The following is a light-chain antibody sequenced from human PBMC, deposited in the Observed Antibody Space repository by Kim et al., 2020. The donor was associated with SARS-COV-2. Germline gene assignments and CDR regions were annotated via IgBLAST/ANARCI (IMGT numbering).Light chain of an antibody. CDR1: TLGEKF. CDR2: QDS. Sequence: VYPVQTARITSSGDTLGEKFACWCQKKPGQAPGLVFYQDSKRPSGIPKRFSGSNSGDTASLTISGTQAMDEADYYCQAWDRSTVVFGGGTQLTAL. J-gene: IGLJ2*01. V-gene: IGLV3-1*01. CDR3: QAWDRSTVV.